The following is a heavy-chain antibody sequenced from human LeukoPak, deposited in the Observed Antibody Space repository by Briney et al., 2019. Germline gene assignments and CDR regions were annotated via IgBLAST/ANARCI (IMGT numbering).Heavy chain of an antibody. V-gene: IGHV3-23*01. D-gene: IGHD3-22*01. CDR1: GFTFSSYA. CDR3: AKNYDSSGYYPGPFGY. J-gene: IGHJ4*02. Sequence: GGSLRLSCAASGFTFSSYAMSWVRQAPGKGLEWASAISGSDGSTYYADSVKGRFTISRDNSKNTLYLQMNSLRAEDTAVYYCAKNYDSSGYYPGPFGYWGQGTLVAVSS. CDR2: ISGSDGST.